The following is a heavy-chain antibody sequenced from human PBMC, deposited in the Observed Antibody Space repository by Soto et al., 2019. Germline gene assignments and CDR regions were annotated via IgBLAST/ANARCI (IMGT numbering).Heavy chain of an antibody. CDR3: ARPRGGYLGAFDI. Sequence: QLQLQESGPGLVKPSETLSLTCTVSGGSISSSSGYWGWIRQPPGKGLEWIGSIYYSGTTYYNPPLKSRVTISVDTSKNQFSLKLSSVTAADTAVYYCARPRGGYLGAFDIWGQGTMVTVSS. V-gene: IGHV4-39*01. J-gene: IGHJ3*02. CDR1: GGSISSSSGY. CDR2: IYYSGTT. D-gene: IGHD3-16*01.